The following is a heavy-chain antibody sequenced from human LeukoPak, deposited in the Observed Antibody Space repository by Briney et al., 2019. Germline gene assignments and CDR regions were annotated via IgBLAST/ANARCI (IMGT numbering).Heavy chain of an antibody. Sequence: GGSLRLSCTASRFTFSTYAMSWVRQAPGKGLEWVSSISGSGDTTFYTGSVKGRFTISRDNSKNALYLQMSSLRAEDTAVYYCAKSQRNDQQVVQRIDYWGQGTLVTVSS. CDR2: ISGSGDTT. D-gene: IGHD2-2*01. J-gene: IGHJ4*02. CDR3: AKSQRNDQQVVQRIDY. V-gene: IGHV3-23*01. CDR1: RFTFSTYA.